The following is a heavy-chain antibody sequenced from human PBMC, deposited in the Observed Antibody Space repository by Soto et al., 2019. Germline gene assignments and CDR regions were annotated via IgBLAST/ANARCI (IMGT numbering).Heavy chain of an antibody. CDR2: IIPILGIA. J-gene: IGHJ4*02. Sequence: QVQLVQSGAEVKKPGSSVKVSCKASGGTFSSYTISWVRQAPGQGLGWMGRIIPILGIANYAQKFQGRVTITADKSTSTAYMELSSLRSEDTAVYYCARDSGYRLFDYWGQGTLVTVSS. D-gene: IGHD3-22*01. CDR3: ARDSGYRLFDY. CDR1: GGTFSSYT. V-gene: IGHV1-69*08.